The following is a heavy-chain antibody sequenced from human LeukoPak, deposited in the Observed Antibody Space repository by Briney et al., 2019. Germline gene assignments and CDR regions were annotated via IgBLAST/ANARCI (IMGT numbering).Heavy chain of an antibody. CDR2: VNWNSGSI. D-gene: IGHD3-10*01. J-gene: IGHJ4*02. CDR3: AKDGSTSGLQRHFHS. CDR1: GFTFDDYA. Sequence: GRSLRLSCAASGFTFDDYAMHWVRQAPGKGLEWVSGVNWNSGSIDYADSVKGRFTMSRDNAKNSLYLQMDSLRVEDTAMYYCAKDGSTSGLQRHFHSWGQGTLVTVSS. V-gene: IGHV3-9*01.